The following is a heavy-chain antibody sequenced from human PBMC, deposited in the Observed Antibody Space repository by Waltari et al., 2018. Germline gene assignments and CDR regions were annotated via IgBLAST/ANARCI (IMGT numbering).Heavy chain of an antibody. CDR2: INHSDST. D-gene: IGHD6-13*01. CDR1: GGSFSGYY. J-gene: IGHJ4*02. Sequence: QVQLQQWGAGLLKPSETLSLTCAVYGGSFSGYYWSWIRQPPGTGLVWIGEINHSDSTNNNPALENRVTISVDTSKNQFSLKLSSVTAADTAVYYCARGTSYQEGIAAAGTWLGYWGQGTLVTVSS. CDR3: ARGTSYQEGIAAAGTWLGY. V-gene: IGHV4-34*01.